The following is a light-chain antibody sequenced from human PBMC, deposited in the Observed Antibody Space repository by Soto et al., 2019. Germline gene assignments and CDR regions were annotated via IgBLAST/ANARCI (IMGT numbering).Light chain of an antibody. Sequence: DIQMTQSPSSLSASVGDRVTITCRASQSIRSDLNWYQHKPGKAPKLLIYATSTLESGVPSRFSGSGSGTDFTLTISSRQPEDFATYYCQQSFSTPTYTFGQGTKLEIK. CDR3: QQSFSTPTYT. J-gene: IGKJ2*01. CDR2: ATS. V-gene: IGKV1-39*01. CDR1: QSIRSD.